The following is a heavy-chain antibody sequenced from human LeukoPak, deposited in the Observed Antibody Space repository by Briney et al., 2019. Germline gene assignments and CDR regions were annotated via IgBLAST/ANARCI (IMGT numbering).Heavy chain of an antibody. CDR2: IRYDGSNK. CDR3: ARALYASGSYFDY. V-gene: IGHV3-30*02. J-gene: IGHJ4*02. D-gene: IGHD3-10*01. CDR1: GFTFSSYG. Sequence: GGSLRLSCAASGFTFSSYGMHWVRQAPGKGLEWVAFIRYDGSNKYYADSVKGRFTISRDYAKNSLYLQMNSLRAEDTAVYYCARALYASGSYFDYWGQGTLVTVSS.